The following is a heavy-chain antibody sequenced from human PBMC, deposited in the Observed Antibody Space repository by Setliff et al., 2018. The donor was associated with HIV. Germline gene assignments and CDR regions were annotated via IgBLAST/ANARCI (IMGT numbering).Heavy chain of an antibody. V-gene: IGHV4-38-2*02. J-gene: IGHJ4*02. D-gene: IGHD4-17*01. Sequence: SETLSLTCTVSGDSIKGPWWWSWIRQSPGKGLEWIGSLSHVGGTYYNPSLKSRVTISIDTSMNQFSLRLTSVTAADTAVYYCARQLTTLDYFDYWGQGTLVTVSS. CDR1: GDSIKGPWW. CDR2: LSHVGGT. CDR3: ARQLTTLDYFDY.